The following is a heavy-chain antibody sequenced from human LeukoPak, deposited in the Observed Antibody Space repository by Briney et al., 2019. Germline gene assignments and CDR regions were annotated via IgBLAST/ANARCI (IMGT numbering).Heavy chain of an antibody. D-gene: IGHD1-26*01. CDR2: IRSKAYGGTT. Sequence: GGSLRLSCTASGITFGDNVMSWVRQAPGKGLEWVGFIRSKAYGGTTEYAASVKGRFTISRDDSKTIAYLQMNSLKTEDTAVYYCTTDPELLFAYWGQGTLVTVSS. V-gene: IGHV3-49*04. CDR1: GITFGDNV. J-gene: IGHJ4*02. CDR3: TTDPELLFAY.